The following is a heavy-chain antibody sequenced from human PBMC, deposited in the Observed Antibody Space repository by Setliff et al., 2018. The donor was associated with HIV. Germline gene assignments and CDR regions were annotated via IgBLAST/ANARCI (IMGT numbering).Heavy chain of an antibody. CDR3: ATNLHWAFDY. V-gene: IGHV3-48*01. J-gene: IGHJ4*02. CDR2: IYPDSNNI. D-gene: IGHD7-27*01. Sequence: GGSLRLSCAASGFSLSYYRMNWVRQAPGKGLEWVSHIYPDSNNIDYTDSVKGRFTISRDNAKNSLYLQMNSLRAEDAAVYYCATNLHWAFDYWGQGSLVTVSS. CDR1: GFSLSYYR.